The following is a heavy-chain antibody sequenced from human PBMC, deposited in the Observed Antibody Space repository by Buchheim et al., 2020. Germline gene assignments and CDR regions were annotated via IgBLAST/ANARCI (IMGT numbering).Heavy chain of an antibody. D-gene: IGHD2-2*01. CDR1: GFTFSSYG. CDR2: ISYDGSNK. Sequence: QVQLVESGGGVVQPGRSLRLFCAASGFTFSSYGMHWVRQAPGKGLEWVAVISYDGSNKYYADSVTGRFTISRVNSKNTLYLQMNSLRAEYTAVYYCAREVVVPAPYFDYWGQGTL. CDR3: AREVVVPAPYFDY. V-gene: IGHV3-30*03. J-gene: IGHJ4*02.